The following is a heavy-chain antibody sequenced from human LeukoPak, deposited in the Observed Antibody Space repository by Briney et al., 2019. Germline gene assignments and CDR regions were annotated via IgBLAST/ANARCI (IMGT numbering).Heavy chain of an antibody. CDR1: GGTFSSYA. CDR3: ARGEISPGIVVVPAAMPELGY. CDR2: IIPIFGTA. D-gene: IGHD2-2*01. V-gene: IGHV1-69*13. Sequence: GASVKVSCKASGGTFSSYAISWVRQAPGQGLEWMGGIIPIFGTANYAQKFQGRVTITADESTSTAYMELSSLRSEDTAVYYCARGEISPGIVVVPAAMPELGYWGQGTLVTVSS. J-gene: IGHJ4*02.